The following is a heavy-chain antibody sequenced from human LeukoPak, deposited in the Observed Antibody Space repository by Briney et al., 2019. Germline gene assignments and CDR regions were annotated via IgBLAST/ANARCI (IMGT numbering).Heavy chain of an antibody. D-gene: IGHD6-19*01. Sequence: SETLSLTCAVYGGSFSGYYWSWIRQPPGKGLEWIGEIYHSGSTNYNPSLKSRVTISVDKSKNQFSLKLSSVTAADTAVYYCASWGYSSGWYTDYWGQGTLVTVSS. J-gene: IGHJ4*02. CDR2: IYHSGST. V-gene: IGHV4-34*01. CDR3: ASWGYSSGWYTDY. CDR1: GGSFSGYY.